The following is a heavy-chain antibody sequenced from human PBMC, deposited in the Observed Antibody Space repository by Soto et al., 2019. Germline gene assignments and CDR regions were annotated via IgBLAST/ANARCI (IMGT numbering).Heavy chain of an antibody. V-gene: IGHV1-18*01. Sequence: GASVKVSCKASGYTFTSCSWVRQAPGQGLEWMGWISAYNGNTNYAQKLQGRVTMTTDTSTSTAYMELRSLRSDDTAVYYCASETSVNAFGVWGQGTMVTVSS. CDR3: ASETSVNAFGV. CDR1: GYTFTSC. D-gene: IGHD3-3*01. CDR2: ISAYNGNT. J-gene: IGHJ3*01.